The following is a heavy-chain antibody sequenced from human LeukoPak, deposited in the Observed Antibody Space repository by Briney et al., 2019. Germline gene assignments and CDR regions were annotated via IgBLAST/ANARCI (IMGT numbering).Heavy chain of an antibody. Sequence: GGSLRLSCAASGFTFSSYAMSWVRQAPGKGLEWVSAISGSGGSTYYADSVKGRFTISRDNSKNTLYLQMNSLRAEDTAVYYCAKPKFPGRGLVMLFDYWGQGTLATVSS. V-gene: IGHV3-23*01. CDR3: AKPKFPGRGLVMLFDY. J-gene: IGHJ4*02. CDR2: ISGSGGST. CDR1: GFTFSSYA. D-gene: IGHD3/OR15-3a*01.